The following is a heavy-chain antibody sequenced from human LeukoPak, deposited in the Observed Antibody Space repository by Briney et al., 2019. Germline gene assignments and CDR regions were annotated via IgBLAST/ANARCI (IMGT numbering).Heavy chain of an antibody. Sequence: GGSLRLSCAASGFTVSSNYMSWVRQAPGKGLEWVSLIYSGGSTYYADSVKDRFFISRDNSKNALYLQMNSLRADDTAVYYCARVAAVYYSYGMDVWGQGTTVTVSS. D-gene: IGHD6-25*01. CDR3: ARVAAVYYSYGMDV. J-gene: IGHJ6*02. V-gene: IGHV3-66*01. CDR2: IYSGGST. CDR1: GFTVSSNY.